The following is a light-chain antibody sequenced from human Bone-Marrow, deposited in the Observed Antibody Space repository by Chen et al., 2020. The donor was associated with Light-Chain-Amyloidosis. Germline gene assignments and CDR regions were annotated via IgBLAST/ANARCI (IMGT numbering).Light chain of an antibody. Sequence: EIVLTQSPATLSLSPGARATLSCRASQSVSSYLAWYQQKPGQAPRLLIYDASNRATGIPARFSGSGSGTDFTLTNSSLEPEDFAVYYCQQRSNWPRTFGGGTKVEIK. CDR3: QQRSNWPRT. V-gene: IGKV3-11*01. J-gene: IGKJ4*01. CDR1: QSVSSY. CDR2: DAS.